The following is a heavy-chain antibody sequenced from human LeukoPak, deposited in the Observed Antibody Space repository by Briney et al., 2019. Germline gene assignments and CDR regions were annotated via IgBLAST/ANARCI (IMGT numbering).Heavy chain of an antibody. Sequence: PGGSLRLSCAASGFTFSDYYMSWIRQAPGKGLEWVSYISSSSSYTNYADSVKGRFTISRDNAKNSLYLQMNSLRAEDTAVYYCARELPGYDFRYYFDYWGQGTLVTVSS. J-gene: IGHJ4*02. D-gene: IGHD5-12*01. CDR1: GFTFSDYY. CDR3: ARELPGYDFRYYFDY. V-gene: IGHV3-11*06. CDR2: ISSSSSYT.